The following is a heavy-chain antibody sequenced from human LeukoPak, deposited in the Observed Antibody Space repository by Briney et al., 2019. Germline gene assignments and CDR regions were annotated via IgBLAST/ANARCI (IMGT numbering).Heavy chain of an antibody. V-gene: IGHV4-31*01. J-gene: IGHJ5*02. D-gene: IGHD2-21*02. CDR1: GGSISSGGYY. CDR2: IYYSGST. Sequence: PSETLSLTCTVSGGSISSGGYYWSWIRQHPGKGLEWIGYIYYSGSTYYNPSLKSLVTISVDTSKNQFSLKLSSVTAADTAVYYCARGLLSSWFDPWGQGTLVTISS. CDR3: ARGLLSSWFDP.